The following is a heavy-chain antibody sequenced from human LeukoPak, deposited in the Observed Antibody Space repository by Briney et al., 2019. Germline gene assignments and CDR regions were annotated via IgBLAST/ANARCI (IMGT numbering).Heavy chain of an antibody. CDR3: ARDRDFGVVTPWCDY. CDR2: ISYDGSVK. CDR1: GFTFRSYG. J-gene: IGHJ4*02. D-gene: IGHD3-3*01. V-gene: IGHV3-30*03. Sequence: GGSLRLSCAASGFTFRSYGMQWVRQAPGKGLEWVAIISYDGSVKYYGDSVRGRFSISRDNSKNTVYLQMNSPRADDTVVYYCARDRDFGVVTPWCDYWGQGVLVTVSS.